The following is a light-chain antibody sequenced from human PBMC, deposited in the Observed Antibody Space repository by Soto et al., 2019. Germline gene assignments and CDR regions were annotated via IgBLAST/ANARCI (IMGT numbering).Light chain of an antibody. V-gene: IGKV1-5*01. CDR2: DAS. J-gene: IGKJ1*01. CDR1: QSISGW. CDR3: QHYNSYSWT. Sequence: DIQMTQSPSTLSGSVGDRVTITCRASQSISGWLAWSQQKPGKAPELLIYDASNLHSGVPSRFSGRGSGTEFTLTISSLQPDDFATYYCQHYNSYSWTFGQGTKVDIK.